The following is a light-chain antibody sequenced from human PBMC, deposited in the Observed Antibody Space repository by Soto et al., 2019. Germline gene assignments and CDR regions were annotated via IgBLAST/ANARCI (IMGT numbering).Light chain of an antibody. J-gene: IGLJ2*01. V-gene: IGLV2-23*01. CDR1: SSDVGSYNL. Sequence: QSALTQPASVSGSPGQSITISCTGTSSDVGSYNLVSWYQHHPGKAPKLMIYEDNKRPSGVSDRFSGSKSGNTASLTISGLQAEDEADYYCCSYAGSATYVFGGGTKVTVL. CDR3: CSYAGSATYV. CDR2: EDN.